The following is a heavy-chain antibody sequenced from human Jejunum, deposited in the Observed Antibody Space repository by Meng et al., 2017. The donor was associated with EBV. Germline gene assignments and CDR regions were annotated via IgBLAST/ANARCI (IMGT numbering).Heavy chain of an antibody. Sequence: QLAGSVGGVVRPGGSLRLSCVASGFTLEDYGMNWVRQVPGKGLEWVATINWDGRRTGYADSVKGRFTISRDNAKNSLYLQMNSLRAEDTALYHCARDKRGAGYCHDYWGQGTLVTVSS. V-gene: IGHV3-20*01. CDR3: ARDKRGAGYCHDY. D-gene: IGHD2-2*03. CDR2: INWDGRRT. J-gene: IGHJ4*02. CDR1: GFTLEDYG.